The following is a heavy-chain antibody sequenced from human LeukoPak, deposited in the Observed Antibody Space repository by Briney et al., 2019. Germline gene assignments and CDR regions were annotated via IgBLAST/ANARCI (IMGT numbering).Heavy chain of an antibody. CDR2: INPSGGST. Sequence: ASVKVSCKASGYSFTSNYIHWVRQAPGQGLEWMGIINPSGGSTSYAQKFQGRVTMTRDTSTSTVYMELSSLRSEDTAVYYCARDHERNTVTFYWGQGTLVTVSS. J-gene: IGHJ4*02. CDR1: GYSFTSNY. CDR3: ARDHERNTVTFY. D-gene: IGHD4-17*01. V-gene: IGHV1-46*01.